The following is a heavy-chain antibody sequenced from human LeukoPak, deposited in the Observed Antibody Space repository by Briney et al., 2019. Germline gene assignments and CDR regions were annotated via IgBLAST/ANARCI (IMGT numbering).Heavy chain of an antibody. CDR3: ARGEWYSSGWFGFDY. V-gene: IGHV4-30-4*01. CDR2: IYYSGST. D-gene: IGHD6-19*01. Sequence: SETLSLTCTVSGGSISSGDYYWSWIRQPPGKGLEWIGYIYYSGSTYYNPSLKSRVTISVDTSKSQFSLKLSSVTAADTAVYYCARGEWYSSGWFGFDYWGQGTLVTVSS. J-gene: IGHJ4*02. CDR1: GGSISSGDYY.